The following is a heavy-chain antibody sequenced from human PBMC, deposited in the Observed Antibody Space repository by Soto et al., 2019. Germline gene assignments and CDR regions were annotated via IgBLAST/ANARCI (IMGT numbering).Heavy chain of an antibody. J-gene: IGHJ3*02. V-gene: IGHV4-59*01. CDR2: IYYSGST. CDR1: GGSISHYY. CDR3: ARNRLEDAFDI. Sequence: SETLSLTCAVSGGSISHYYWSWIRQPPGKGLEWIGYIYYSGSTNYNPSLKSRVTISEDMSKNQFSLNLRSVTAADTAVYYCARNRLEDAFDIWGRGTMVTVSS.